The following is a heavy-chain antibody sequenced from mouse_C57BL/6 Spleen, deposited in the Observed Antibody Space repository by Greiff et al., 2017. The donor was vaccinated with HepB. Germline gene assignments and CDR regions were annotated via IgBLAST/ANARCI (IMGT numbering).Heavy chain of an antibody. J-gene: IGHJ1*03. D-gene: IGHD1-1*01. CDR3: TRGAITTVGYFDV. Sequence: EVKLVESGEGLVKPGGSLKLSCAASGFTFSSYAMSWVRQTPEKRLEWVAYISSGGDYIYYADTVKGRYTISRDNARNTLYLQMSSLKSEDTAMYYCTRGAITTVGYFDVWGTGTTVTVSS. CDR1: GFTFSSYA. V-gene: IGHV5S21*01. CDR2: ISSGGDYI.